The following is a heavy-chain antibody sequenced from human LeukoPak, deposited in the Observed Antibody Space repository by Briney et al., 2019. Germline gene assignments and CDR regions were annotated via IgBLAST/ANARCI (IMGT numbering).Heavy chain of an antibody. D-gene: IGHD1-26*01. CDR3: ARDPRSYSIDY. V-gene: IGHV4-34*01. CDR2: INHSGST. Sequence: SETLSLTCAVYGGSFSGYYWSWIRQPPGKGLEWIGEINHSGSTNYNPSLKSRVTISVDTSKNQFSLKLSSVTAADTAVYYCARDPRSYSIDYWGQGTLVTVSS. J-gene: IGHJ4*02. CDR1: GGSFSGYY.